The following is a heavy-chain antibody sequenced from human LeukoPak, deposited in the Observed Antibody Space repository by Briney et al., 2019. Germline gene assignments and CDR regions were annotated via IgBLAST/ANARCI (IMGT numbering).Heavy chain of an antibody. D-gene: IGHD6-13*01. J-gene: IGHJ4*02. CDR3: AKSFGPVIAAAGTGAD. Sequence: GGTLRLSCAASGITFSSYGMSWVRQAPGKGLEWVSGISGSGGSTYYADSVKGRFTISRDNSKNTLYLQMNSLRAEDTAVYYCAKSFGPVIAAAGTGADWGQGTLVTVSS. CDR1: GITFSSYG. CDR2: ISGSGGST. V-gene: IGHV3-23*01.